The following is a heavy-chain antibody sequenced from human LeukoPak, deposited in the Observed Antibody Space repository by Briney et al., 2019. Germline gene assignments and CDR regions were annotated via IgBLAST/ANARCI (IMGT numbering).Heavy chain of an antibody. CDR1: GFTFSSYS. D-gene: IGHD6-19*01. CDR3: ASADNSGWYPQDY. J-gene: IGHJ4*02. Sequence: GGSLRLSCAASGFTFSSYSMNWVRQAPGKGLEWVSSISSSSSYIYYADSVKGRFTISRDNAKNSLYLQMNSLRAEDTAVYYCASADNSGWYPQDYWGQGTLVTVSS. V-gene: IGHV3-21*01. CDR2: ISSSSSYI.